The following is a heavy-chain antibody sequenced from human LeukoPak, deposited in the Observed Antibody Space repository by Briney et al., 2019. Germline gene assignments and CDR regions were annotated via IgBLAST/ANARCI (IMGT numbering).Heavy chain of an antibody. CDR1: GGSFSGYY. CDR3: MRANTVVGATGIGAFDI. D-gene: IGHD1-26*01. Sequence: PSETLSLTCAVYGGSFSGYYWSWIRQPPGKGLEWIGEINHSGSTNYNPSLKSRVTISVDTSKNQFSLKLSSVTAADTAVYYCMRANTVVGATGIGAFDIWGQGTMVTVSS. J-gene: IGHJ3*02. CDR2: INHSGST. V-gene: IGHV4-34*01.